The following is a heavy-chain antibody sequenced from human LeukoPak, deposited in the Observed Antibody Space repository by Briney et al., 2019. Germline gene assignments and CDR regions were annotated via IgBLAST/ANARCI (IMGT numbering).Heavy chain of an antibody. CDR2: IYYSGST. CDR3: ARELIKTQDIVVRMFDY. D-gene: IGHD2-15*01. J-gene: IGHJ4*02. CDR1: GGSISSYY. Sequence: SETLSLTCTVSGGSISSYYWSWIRQPPGKGLEWIGYIYYSGSTNYNPSLKSRVTISVDTSKNQFSLKLSSVTAADTAVYYCARELIKTQDIVVRMFDYWGQGTLVTVSS. V-gene: IGHV4-59*12.